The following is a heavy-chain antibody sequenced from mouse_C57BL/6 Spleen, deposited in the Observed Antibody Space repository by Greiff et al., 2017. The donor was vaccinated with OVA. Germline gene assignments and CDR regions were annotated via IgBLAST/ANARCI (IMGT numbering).Heavy chain of an antibody. CDR2: IDPSDGYT. Sequence: VQLQQPGAELVRPGASVKLSCKASGYTFTSYWMHWVKQRPGQGLEWIGEIDPSDGYTNYNQKFKGKATLTVDTSSSTAYMQLSSLTSEDSAVSESGREYGSSYDWYFDDWGKGTTVTVSS. D-gene: IGHD1-1*01. CDR3: GREYGSSYDWYFDD. J-gene: IGHJ1*03. V-gene: IGHV1-59*01. CDR1: GYTFTSYW.